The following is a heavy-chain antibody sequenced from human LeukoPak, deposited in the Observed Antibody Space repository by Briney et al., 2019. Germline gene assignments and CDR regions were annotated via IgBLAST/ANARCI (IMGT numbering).Heavy chain of an antibody. J-gene: IGHJ4*02. V-gene: IGHV3-74*01. CDR2: INSDGSST. CDR1: GFTFSSYW. CDR3: ARGYDFWSGYYGWYFDY. D-gene: IGHD3-3*01. Sequence: GGSLRLSCAASGFTFSSYWMHWVRQAPGKGLVWVSRINSDGSSTSYADSVKGRFPISRDNAKNTLYLQMNSLRAEDTAVYYCARGYDFWSGYYGWYFDYWGQGTLVTVSS.